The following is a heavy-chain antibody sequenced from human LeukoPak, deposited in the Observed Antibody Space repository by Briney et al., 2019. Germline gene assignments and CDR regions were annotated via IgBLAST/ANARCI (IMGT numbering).Heavy chain of an antibody. CDR1: GFTFSNYA. J-gene: IGHJ5*01. CDR3: AKVLSQGYPNSWTNWFDS. V-gene: IGHV3-23*01. D-gene: IGHD6-13*01. CDR2: ISSSGGRT. Sequence: PGGSLRLSCAAYGFTFSNYAMNWVRQAPGKGPEWVSAISSSGGRTFYAASVEGRFTVPRDNSKSTLYLQMSSLRAEDTAVYSCAKVLSQGYPNSWTNWFDSWGQGALVTVSS.